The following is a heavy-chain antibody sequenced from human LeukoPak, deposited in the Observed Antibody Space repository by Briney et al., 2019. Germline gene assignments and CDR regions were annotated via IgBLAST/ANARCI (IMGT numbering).Heavy chain of an antibody. Sequence: VRSLRLSCAASGVTFSSYGMHCGREAPGKGLEWVSVISYDGRNKYYADFVKGRFTISRDNSKNTLYLRMNSLRAEDTAVYYCARGLEDCSGGSCYSWFDPWGQGTLVTVSS. CDR1: GVTFSSYG. CDR3: ARGLEDCSGGSCYSWFDP. CDR2: ISYDGRNK. D-gene: IGHD2-15*01. J-gene: IGHJ5*02. V-gene: IGHV3-30*03.